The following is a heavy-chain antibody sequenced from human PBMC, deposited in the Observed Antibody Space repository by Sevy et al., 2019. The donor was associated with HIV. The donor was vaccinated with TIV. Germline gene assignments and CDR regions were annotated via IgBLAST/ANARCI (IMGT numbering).Heavy chain of an antibody. Sequence: GGSLRLSCATSGFTFSSNWMTWVRQAPGKGLEWVANVKQDMSETYYADSVKGRFTISRDNAKNSLYLEMNSLRAEDTVVYYCARAQQITMLVVIGGLYFDFWGQGTLVTVSS. CDR1: GFTFSSNW. V-gene: IGHV3-7*01. J-gene: IGHJ4*02. D-gene: IGHD3-22*01. CDR3: ARAQQITMLVVIGGLYFDF. CDR2: VKQDMSET.